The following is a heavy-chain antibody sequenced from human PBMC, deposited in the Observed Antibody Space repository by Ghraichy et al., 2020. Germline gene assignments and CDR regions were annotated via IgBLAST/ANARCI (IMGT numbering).Heavy chain of an antibody. CDR2: IYYSGST. D-gene: IGHD3-10*02. CDR1: GGSISSYY. CDR3: ATLFGEPLFDN. J-gene: IGHJ4*02. Sequence: SETLSLTCTVSGGSISSYYWSWIRQPPGKGLEWIGYIYYSGSTNYNPSLKSRVTISVDTSKNQFSLKLSSVTAADTAVYYCATLFGEPLFDNWGQGTLVTVSS. V-gene: IGHV4-59*08.